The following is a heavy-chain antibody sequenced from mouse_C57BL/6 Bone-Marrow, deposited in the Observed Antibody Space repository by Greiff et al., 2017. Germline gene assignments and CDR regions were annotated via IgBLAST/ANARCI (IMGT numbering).Heavy chain of an antibody. D-gene: IGHD4-1*01. CDR3: ARRTGFYAMDY. Sequence: SGPELVKPGASVKIPCKASGYTFTDYNMDWVKQSHGKSLEWIGDINPNNGGTIYNQKFKGKATLTVDKSSSTAYMELRSLTSEDTAVYYCARRTGFYAMDYWGQGTSVTVSS. V-gene: IGHV1-18*01. CDR2: INPNNGGT. J-gene: IGHJ4*01. CDR1: GYTFTDYN.